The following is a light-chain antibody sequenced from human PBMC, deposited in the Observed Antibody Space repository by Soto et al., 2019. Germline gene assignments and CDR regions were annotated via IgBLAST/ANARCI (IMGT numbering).Light chain of an antibody. CDR3: QQYINYFRT. J-gene: IGKJ1*01. CDR1: QSIGVW. CDR2: KTS. V-gene: IGKV1-5*03. Sequence: DIQMTQSPSTLSASVGDRVTITCRASQSIGVWLAWYQQKPGTAPKLLIYKTSTLDSGVPLRFSGSGSGTEFTLTISSLQPDGFATYYCQQYINYFRTFGQGTKVEIK.